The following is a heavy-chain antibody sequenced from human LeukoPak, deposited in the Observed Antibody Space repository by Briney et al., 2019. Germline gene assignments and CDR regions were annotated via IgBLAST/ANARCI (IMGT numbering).Heavy chain of an antibody. J-gene: IGHJ4*02. CDR2: ISGSGGDT. V-gene: IGHV3-23*01. CDR1: GFTFSSYP. CDR3: ATSSGWYPKYFDY. D-gene: IGHD6-19*01. Sequence: PGGSLRLFCAASGFTFSSYPMSWVRQAPGKGLEWVSAISGSGGDTYYADSVKGRFTISRDNSKNTLYLQMNSLRAEDTALYYCATSSGWYPKYFDYWGQGTLVTVSS.